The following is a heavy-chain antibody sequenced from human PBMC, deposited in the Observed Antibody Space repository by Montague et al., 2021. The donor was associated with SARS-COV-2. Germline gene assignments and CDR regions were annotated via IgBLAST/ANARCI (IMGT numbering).Heavy chain of an antibody. CDR1: GGSFSGYY. V-gene: IGHV4-34*01. J-gene: IGHJ6*02. D-gene: IGHD2-21*02. CDR3: ARTHSTRGDSTYYNYDMDV. CDR2: INRYGST. Sequence: SETLSLTCAVYGGSFSGYYWSWIRQPPGKGLEWIGEINRYGSTNYNPSLKGRVAISVDVSKNQFSLKLSSVTAADTAVYYCARTHSTRGDSTYYNYDMDVWGQGTTVTVSS.